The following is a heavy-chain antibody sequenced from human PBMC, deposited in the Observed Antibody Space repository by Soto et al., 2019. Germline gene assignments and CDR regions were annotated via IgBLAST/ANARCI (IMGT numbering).Heavy chain of an antibody. D-gene: IGHD6-19*01. CDR2: TYYRSKWYN. V-gene: IGHV6-1*01. CDR3: ARRQVAGSGYYYYYYGMDV. Sequence: SPCHSLSCVLAVTCICPNIAASYWHRQYTSRGFVWLGRTYYRSKWYNDYAVSVKSRITINPDTSKNQFSLQLNSVTPEDTAVYYCARRQVAGSGYYYYYYGMDVWGQGTTVTVSS. CDR1: VTCICPNIAA. J-gene: IGHJ6*02.